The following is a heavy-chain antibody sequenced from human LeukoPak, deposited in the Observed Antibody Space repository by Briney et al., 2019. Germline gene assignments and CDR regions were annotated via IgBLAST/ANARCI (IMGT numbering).Heavy chain of an antibody. CDR1: GFTFSSYA. Sequence: GSLRLSCAASGFTFSSYAMHWVRQAPGKGLEWVAVISYDGSNKYYADSVKGRFTISRDNSKNTLYLQMNSLRAEDTAVYYCARDILQLWGPFDYWGQGTLVTVSS. D-gene: IGHD5-18*01. V-gene: IGHV3-30-3*01. CDR2: ISYDGSNK. J-gene: IGHJ4*02. CDR3: ARDILQLWGPFDY.